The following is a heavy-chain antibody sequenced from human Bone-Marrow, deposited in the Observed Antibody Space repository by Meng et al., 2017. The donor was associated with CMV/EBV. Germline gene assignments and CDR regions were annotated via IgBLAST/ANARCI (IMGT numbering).Heavy chain of an antibody. V-gene: IGHV3-21*04. CDR2: ISSSSSYI. J-gene: IGHJ3*02. CDR3: AKAPLINI. CDR1: GFTFSSYE. D-gene: IGHD3-10*01. Sequence: GESLKISCAASGFTFSSYEMNWVRQAPGKGLEWVSSISSSSSYIYYADSVKGRFTISRHNSLKTLYLQMNSLRAEDTAFYYCAKAPLINIWGQGTMVTVSS.